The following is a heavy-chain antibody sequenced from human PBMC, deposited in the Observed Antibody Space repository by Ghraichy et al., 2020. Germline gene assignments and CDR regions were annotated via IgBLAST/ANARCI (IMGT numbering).Heavy chain of an antibody. Sequence: SETLSLTCSVSGASISSGSYYWNWIRQPAGKGLEWIGRIYSSGSTDYNPSLKSRVTMAVDTSKNQFSLKVTSVTASDTAVYYCARGWYTGGTDAFDIWGQGTMVTDSS. CDR1: GASISSGSYY. CDR3: ARGWYTGGTDAFDI. J-gene: IGHJ3*02. D-gene: IGHD1-26*01. V-gene: IGHV4-61*02. CDR2: IYSSGST.